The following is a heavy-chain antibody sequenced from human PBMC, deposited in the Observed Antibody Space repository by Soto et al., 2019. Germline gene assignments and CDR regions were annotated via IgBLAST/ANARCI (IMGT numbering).Heavy chain of an antibody. CDR1: GGSISSYY. CDR2: IYYSGST. CDR3: ARHTARGKDYYYYGMDV. D-gene: IGHD3-16*01. V-gene: IGHV4-59*08. J-gene: IGHJ6*02. Sequence: PSETLSLTCTVSGGSISSYYWSWIRQPPGKGLEWIGYIYYSGSTNYNPSLKSRVTISVDTSKNQFSLKLSSVTAADTAVYYCARHTARGKDYYYYGMDVWGQGTTVTVSS.